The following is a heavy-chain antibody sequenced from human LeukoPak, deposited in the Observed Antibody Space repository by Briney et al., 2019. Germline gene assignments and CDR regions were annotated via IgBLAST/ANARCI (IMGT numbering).Heavy chain of an antibody. D-gene: IGHD3-22*01. J-gene: IGHJ3*02. Sequence: PGGSLRLSCAASGFSVSSNYMSWVHQAPGKGLEWVSVIYSGGSTYYADSVKGRFTISRDNSKNTLHLQMNSLRAEDTAVYYCARDQYDRSRRTGAFDIWGQGTMVTVSS. CDR1: GFSVSSNY. CDR2: IYSGGST. CDR3: ARDQYDRSRRTGAFDI. V-gene: IGHV3-53*01.